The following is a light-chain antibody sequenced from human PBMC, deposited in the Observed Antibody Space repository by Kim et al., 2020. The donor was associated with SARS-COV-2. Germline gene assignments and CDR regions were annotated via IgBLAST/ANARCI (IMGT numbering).Light chain of an antibody. CDR1: QNISNY. CDR3: QQLT. CDR2: DAS. Sequence: PSSLSASIGYIVTITCQSSQNISNYINWYQQKPGKAPKLLIYDASKLQTVVPSRFSGRGSGTDFTFTISSLQPEDIATYYCQQLTFGGGTKVDIK. J-gene: IGKJ4*01. V-gene: IGKV1-33*01.